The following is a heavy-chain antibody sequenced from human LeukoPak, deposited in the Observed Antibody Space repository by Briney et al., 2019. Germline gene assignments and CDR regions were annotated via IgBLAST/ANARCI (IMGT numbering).Heavy chain of an antibody. Sequence: GGSLRLSCAASGFTFSSYSMNWVRQAPGKGLEWVSSISSSSSYIYYADSVKGRFTISRDNAKNSLYLQMNSLRAEDTALYYCAKEAMELNNWFDPWGQGTLVTVSS. V-gene: IGHV3-21*04. CDR1: GFTFSSYS. J-gene: IGHJ5*02. CDR3: AKEAMELNNWFDP. CDR2: ISSSSSYI. D-gene: IGHD1-26*01.